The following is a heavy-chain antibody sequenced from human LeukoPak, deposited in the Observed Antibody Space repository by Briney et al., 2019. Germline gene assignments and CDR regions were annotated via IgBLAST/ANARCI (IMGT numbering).Heavy chain of an antibody. Sequence: PGGSLSLSREASGFTLCSNYMSWVRQAPGRGLECVSVNYSGGSTYYADAVKGRITISRDNAKNTLYLQMTSLRAEDTAVKYWARTLPGYSSSLGWFDPWGQGTLVTVSS. CDR1: GFTLCSNY. CDR2: NYSGGST. J-gene: IGHJ5*02. D-gene: IGHD6-13*01. CDR3: ARTLPGYSSSLGWFDP. V-gene: IGHV3-53*01.